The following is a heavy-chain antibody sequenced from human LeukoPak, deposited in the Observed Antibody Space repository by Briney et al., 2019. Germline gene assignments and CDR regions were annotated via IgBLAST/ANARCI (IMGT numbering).Heavy chain of an antibody. Sequence: GESLKISCKGSGYSFTSYWIGWVRQMPGKGLEWMGIIYPGDSDTRYSPSFQGQVTISADKSISTAYLQWSSLKASDTAMYYCARIVAAGTTTGAFDIWGQGTMVTVSS. CDR1: GYSFTSYW. CDR3: ARIVAAGTTTGAFDI. J-gene: IGHJ3*02. CDR2: IYPGDSDT. D-gene: IGHD6-13*01. V-gene: IGHV5-51*01.